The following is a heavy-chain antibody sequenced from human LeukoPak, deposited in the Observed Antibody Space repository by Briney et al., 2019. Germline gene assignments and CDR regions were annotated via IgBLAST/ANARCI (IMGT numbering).Heavy chain of an antibody. V-gene: IGHV3-74*01. D-gene: IGHD5-18*01. J-gene: IGHJ4*02. Sequence: GGSLRLSCAAFGLTFSDFWMRWVRQPPGKGLVWVALVKGDGRTTIYADSVKGRFTISRDNAKNTLYLQMNSLRADDSGVYYCATGHSYGYDYWGQGVLVTVSS. CDR1: GLTFSDFW. CDR3: ATGHSYGYDY. CDR2: VKGDGRTT.